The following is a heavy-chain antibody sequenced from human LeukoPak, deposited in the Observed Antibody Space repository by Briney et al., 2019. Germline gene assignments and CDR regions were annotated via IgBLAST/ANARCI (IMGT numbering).Heavy chain of an antibody. CDR1: GGSISSGDYY. CDR2: IYYSGGT. Sequence: SQTLSLTCTVSGGSISSGDYYWSWIRQPPGKGLECIGYIYYSGGTYYNPSLKSRVSISVDTSKNQFSLKLSSVTAADTAVYYCALGLYGSGSYYFDYWGQGTLVTVSS. V-gene: IGHV4-30-4*01. CDR3: ALGLYGSGSYYFDY. J-gene: IGHJ4*02. D-gene: IGHD3-10*01.